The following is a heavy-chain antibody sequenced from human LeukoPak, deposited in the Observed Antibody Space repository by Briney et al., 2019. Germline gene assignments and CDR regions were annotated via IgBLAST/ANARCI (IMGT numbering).Heavy chain of an antibody. V-gene: IGHV3-7*01. CDR3: AREWQGGIAAAGTRIEGDY. Sequence: QAGGSLRLSCAVSGFSVSGYWMTWVRQAPGKGLEWVANIKQDGSEKNYVDSVKGRFTISRDNAENSLFLQMNSLRVEDTAVYYCAREWQGGIAAAGTRIEGDYWGQGTLVAVYS. D-gene: IGHD6-13*01. J-gene: IGHJ4*02. CDR1: GFSVSGYW. CDR2: IKQDGSEK.